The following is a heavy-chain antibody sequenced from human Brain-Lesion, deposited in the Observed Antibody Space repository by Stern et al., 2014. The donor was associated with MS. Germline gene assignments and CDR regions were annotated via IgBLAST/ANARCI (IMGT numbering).Heavy chain of an antibody. D-gene: IGHD2-2*01. Sequence: VQQVQSGAEVKKPGASVRVSCEASGNSFTHFYIHWVRQAPGQGLEWMGWINPNSGGTKFAQKFQGWVTITRDTSMTTAYMEVTSLTSDDTAVYYCARGGRYYADYWGQGTLVTVSS. CDR2: INPNSGGT. CDR1: GNSFTHFY. J-gene: IGHJ4*02. CDR3: ARGGRYYADY. V-gene: IGHV1-2*04.